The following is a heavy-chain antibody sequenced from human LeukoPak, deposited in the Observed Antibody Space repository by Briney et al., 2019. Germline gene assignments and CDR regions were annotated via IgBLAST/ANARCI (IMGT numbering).Heavy chain of an antibody. J-gene: IGHJ4*02. CDR1: GYSFTSYW. CDR3: ARRVVREAIDY. Sequence: GESLKISCKGSGYSFTSYWIGWVRQMPGKGLEWMGIIYPGDSDTRYSPSFQGQVTASADKSISTAYLQWSSLKASDTAIYYCARRVVREAIDYWGQGTLVTVSS. V-gene: IGHV5-51*01. CDR2: IYPGDSDT. D-gene: IGHD3-10*01.